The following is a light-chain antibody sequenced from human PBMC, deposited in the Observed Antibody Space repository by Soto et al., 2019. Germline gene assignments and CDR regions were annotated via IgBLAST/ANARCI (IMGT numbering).Light chain of an antibody. CDR2: DAS. CDR1: QSISKW. Sequence: DIQMTQSPSTLSASVGDRVTITCRASQSISKWLAWHQQKPGKAPKLLIYDASSLQSGVPPRFSGSGSGTEFTLTISSLQPDDFATYYCQQYNSYSWTFGQGTKVDIK. V-gene: IGKV1-5*01. CDR3: QQYNSYSWT. J-gene: IGKJ1*01.